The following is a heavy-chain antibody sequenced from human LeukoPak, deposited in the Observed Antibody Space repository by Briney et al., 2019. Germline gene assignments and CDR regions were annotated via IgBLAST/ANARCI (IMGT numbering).Heavy chain of an antibody. CDR3: ARDAGRGDYMVY. CDR2: IWYDGSEK. V-gene: IGHV3-33*01. CDR1: GFTFSNFG. Sequence: PGGSLRLSCAASGFTFSNFGMHWVRQAPGKGLEWVAVIWYDGSEKFYGDSVKGRFTISRDSSKNTMYLQMNSLRAEDTAVYYCARDAGRGDYMVYWGQGTLVTVSS. J-gene: IGHJ4*02.